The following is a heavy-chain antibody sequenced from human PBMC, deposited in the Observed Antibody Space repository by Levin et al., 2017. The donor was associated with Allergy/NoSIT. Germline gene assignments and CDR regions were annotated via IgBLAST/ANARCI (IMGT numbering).Heavy chain of an antibody. Sequence: SSETLSLTCTVSGDSIGSYYWSWIRQPAGKGLEWIGRIYRSGTTNYNPSLRSRVSMSLDTSKNQFSLTLSSVTAADTAVYYCARAYCGSHCYFAYWGQGTLVTVSS. V-gene: IGHV4-4*07. CDR3: ARAYCGSHCYFAY. CDR2: IYRSGTT. D-gene: IGHD2-21*02. J-gene: IGHJ4*02. CDR1: GDSIGSYY.